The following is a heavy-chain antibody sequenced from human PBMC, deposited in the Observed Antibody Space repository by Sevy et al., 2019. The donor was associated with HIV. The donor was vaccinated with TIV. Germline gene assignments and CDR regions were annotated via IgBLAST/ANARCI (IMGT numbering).Heavy chain of an antibody. V-gene: IGHV3-15*01. Sequence: GGSLRLSCAASGFTFSNAWMSWVRQAPGKGLEWVGRIKSKTDGGTRDLAAPVKGRIIISRDDSGNTLYLQMKSLKIEDTGLYYCAAGLGKSDFDYWGQGTLVTVSS. CDR3: AAGLGKSDFDY. J-gene: IGHJ4*02. CDR1: GFTFSNAW. D-gene: IGHD3-9*01. CDR2: IKSKTDGGTR.